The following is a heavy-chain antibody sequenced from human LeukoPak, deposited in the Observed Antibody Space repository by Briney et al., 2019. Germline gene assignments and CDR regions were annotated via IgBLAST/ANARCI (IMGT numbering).Heavy chain of an antibody. J-gene: IGHJ5*02. CDR1: GGSFSGYY. D-gene: IGHD1-26*01. V-gene: IGHV4-34*01. CDR2: INHSGST. Sequence: KPSETLSLTCAVYGGSFSGYYWSWIRQPPGKGLEWIGEINHSGSTNQNPSLKSRVTISVDTSKNQFSLKLSSVTAADTAVYYCARHPGGTYYVSLDPWGQGTLVTGSS. CDR3: ARHPGGTYYVSLDP.